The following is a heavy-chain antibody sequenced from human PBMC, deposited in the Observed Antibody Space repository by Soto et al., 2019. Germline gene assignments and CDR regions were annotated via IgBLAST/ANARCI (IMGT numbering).Heavy chain of an antibody. D-gene: IGHD7-27*01. Sequence: EVQLVESGGGLVQPGGSLRLSCRDSGFTFSGDCMHWVRQAPGKGRDWVSRIDPYDTGISYADSVKGRFTISRDNAKSTLYLQMNSLRPEDTAVYYCTRETFWAREYWGQGTLVTVSS. J-gene: IGHJ4*02. CDR2: IDPYDTGI. CDR1: GFTFSGDC. V-gene: IGHV3-74*01. CDR3: TRETFWAREY.